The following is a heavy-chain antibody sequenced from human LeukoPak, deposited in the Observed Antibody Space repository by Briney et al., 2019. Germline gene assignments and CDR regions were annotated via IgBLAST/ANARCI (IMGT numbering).Heavy chain of an antibody. V-gene: IGHV3-15*01. CDR1: GFTFSNAW. CDR2: IKSKTDGGTT. CDR3: TTRITMIVVVRDY. J-gene: IGHJ4*02. Sequence: GGSLRLSCAASGFTFSNAWMSWVRQAPGKGLEWVGRIKSKTDGGTTDYAAPVKGRFTISRDDSKNTLYLQMNSLKTEDAAVYYCTTRITMIVVVRDYWGQGTLVTVSS. D-gene: IGHD3-22*01.